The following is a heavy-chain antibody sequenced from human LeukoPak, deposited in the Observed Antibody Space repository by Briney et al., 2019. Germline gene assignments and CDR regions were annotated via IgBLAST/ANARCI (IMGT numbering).Heavy chain of an antibody. CDR3: ARVEGGLNRFDY. CDR2: IYYTGVT. D-gene: IGHD1-14*01. Sequence: RSSETLSLTCSVSGGSISSYYWNWIRQPPGKGLEWIGYIYYTGVTNYNPSLKSRVTISVDTSKNQFSLNLSSVTAADTAVYYCARVEGGLNRFDYWGQGTLVTVSS. V-gene: IGHV4-59*01. CDR1: GGSISSYY. J-gene: IGHJ4*02.